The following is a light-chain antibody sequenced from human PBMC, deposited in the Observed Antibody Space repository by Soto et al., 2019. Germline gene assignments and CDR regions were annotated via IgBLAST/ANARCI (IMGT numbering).Light chain of an antibody. V-gene: IGKV1-27*01. CDR1: QGISNY. J-gene: IGKJ1*01. CDR2: AAS. Sequence: DLQMTQSPSSLSASLRDRVTITRRASQGISNYLAWYQQTPGKVPKLLIYAASTLQSGVPSRFSGSGSGTDFTLTISSLQPEDVATYFCQKYNSARTFGQGTKVDIK. CDR3: QKYNSART.